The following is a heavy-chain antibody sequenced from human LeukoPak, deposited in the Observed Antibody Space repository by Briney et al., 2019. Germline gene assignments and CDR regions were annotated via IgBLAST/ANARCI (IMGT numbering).Heavy chain of an antibody. J-gene: IGHJ5*02. D-gene: IGHD1-1*01. Sequence: SQTLSLTCTVSGGSISSTSYYWVWIRQPPGKGLEWIGSIFYRGRPYQNPYLKSQVTISVDPSKDQFFLKLSSVAAADTAVYYCWKRMRGAPFDRWVQGAMASV. V-gene: IGHV4-39*01. CDR3: WKRMRGAPFDR. CDR2: IFYRGRP. CDR1: GGSISSTSYY.